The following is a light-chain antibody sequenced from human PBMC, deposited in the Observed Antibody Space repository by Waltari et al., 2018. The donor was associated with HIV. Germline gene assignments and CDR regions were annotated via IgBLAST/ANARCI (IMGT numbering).Light chain of an antibody. J-gene: IGLJ3*02. CDR2: TNI. CDR3: AVWDDSLRSVL. Sequence: QSVLTQPPSASGTPGQRVNISCPGGSPNLGSNPATWYRQFPGEAPKLLIYTNIQRPSGVPDRFSGSKSGTSASLAISGLQSEDEADFYCAVWDDSLRSVLFGGGTRLTVL. V-gene: IGLV1-44*01. CDR1: SPNLGSNP.